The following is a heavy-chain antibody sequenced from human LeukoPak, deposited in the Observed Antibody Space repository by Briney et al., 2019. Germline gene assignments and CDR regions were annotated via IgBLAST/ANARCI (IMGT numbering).Heavy chain of an antibody. D-gene: IGHD6-6*01. CDR2: ISSSGSTI. CDR3: ARDTYSSSSTIDY. Sequence: SGGSLRLSCAASGFTFSSYEMNWVRQAPGKGLEWVSYISSSGSTIYYADSVKGRFTISRDNAKNSLYLQMNSLRAEDTAVYYCARDTYSSSSTIDYWGQGTLVTVSS. J-gene: IGHJ4*02. V-gene: IGHV3-48*03. CDR1: GFTFSSYE.